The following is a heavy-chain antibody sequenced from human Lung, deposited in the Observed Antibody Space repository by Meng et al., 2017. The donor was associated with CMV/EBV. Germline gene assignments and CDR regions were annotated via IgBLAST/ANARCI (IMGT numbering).Heavy chain of an antibody. J-gene: IGHJ6*01. Sequence: SVXVSXKASGGTFSSYAISWVRQAPGQGLEWMGGIIPIFGIANYAQKFQGRVTITTDESTSTAYMEVSSLRSEDTAVYYCARDRTGDCSSTSCYNYYYYYGMDVWXQRTTVTVSS. D-gene: IGHD2-2*02. CDR1: GGTFSSYA. V-gene: IGHV1-69*05. CDR2: IIPIFGIA. CDR3: ARDRTGDCSSTSCYNYYYYYGMDV.